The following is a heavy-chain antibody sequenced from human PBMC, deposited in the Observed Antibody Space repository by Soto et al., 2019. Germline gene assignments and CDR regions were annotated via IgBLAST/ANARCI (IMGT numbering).Heavy chain of an antibody. D-gene: IGHD3-22*01. CDR2: IKKKAEGGTA. CDR3: TTVNVYNYYSSVHYY. CDR1: GFTFSNAW. Sequence: EVQLVESGGGLVKPGGSLRLSCAASGFTFSNAWMNWVRQAPGKGLECVGRIKKKAEGGTADHAAPVKGRFTISSDDSENTLYLQMNSLKAEATAVYYCTTVNVYNYYSSVHYYWGHGTLATVSS. V-gene: IGHV3-15*01. J-gene: IGHJ4*01.